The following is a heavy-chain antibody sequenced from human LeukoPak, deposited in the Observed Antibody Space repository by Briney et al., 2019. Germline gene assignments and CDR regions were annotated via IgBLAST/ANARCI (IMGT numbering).Heavy chain of an antibody. CDR1: GYSISSGYY. J-gene: IGHJ4*02. D-gene: IGHD1-26*01. V-gene: IGHV4-38-2*02. CDR3: ASFLSGSYPDY. Sequence: TETLSLTCTVSGYSISSGYYWGWIRQPPGKGLEWIGSIYHSGSTYYNPSLKSRVTISVDTSKNQFSLKLSSVTAADTAVYYCASFLSGSYPDYWGQGTLVTVSS. CDR2: IYHSGST.